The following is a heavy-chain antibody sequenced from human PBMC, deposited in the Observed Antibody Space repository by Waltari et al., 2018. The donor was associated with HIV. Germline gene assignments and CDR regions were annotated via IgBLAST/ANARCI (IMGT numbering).Heavy chain of an antibody. CDR2: IRSKGNSHAT. Sequence: EVQLVESGGGVVLPGGSLRLARAAPGFTFCASAMHWVRQAPGKGLEWVGRIRSKGNSHATAYAASMKGRFIISRDDSRNTAFLQMNSLKTEDTAVYYCSRAMAYWGQGTLVTVSS. J-gene: IGHJ4*02. V-gene: IGHV3-73*02. CDR1: GFTFCASA. D-gene: IGHD5-18*01. CDR3: SRAMAY.